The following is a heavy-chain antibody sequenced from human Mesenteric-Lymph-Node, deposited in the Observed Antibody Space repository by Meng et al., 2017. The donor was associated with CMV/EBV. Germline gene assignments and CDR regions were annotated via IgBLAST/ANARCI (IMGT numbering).Heavy chain of an antibody. V-gene: IGHV4-59*12. CDR2: IYYSGDT. Sequence: SETLSLTCTVSGASISSYYWSWIRQPPGKGLEWIGYIYYSGDTNYNPSLKSRVTISVDTSKNQFSLKLSSVTAADTAVYYCARVYYDFWSGYYTPSRYFDYWGQGTLVTVSS. CDR3: ARVYYDFWSGYYTPSRYFDY. J-gene: IGHJ4*02. CDR1: GASISSYY. D-gene: IGHD3-3*01.